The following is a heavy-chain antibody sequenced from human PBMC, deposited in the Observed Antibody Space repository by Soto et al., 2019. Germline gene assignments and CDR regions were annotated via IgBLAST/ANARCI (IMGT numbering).Heavy chain of an antibody. D-gene: IGHD3-3*01. CDR1: GFSLSNARMG. CDR2: IFSNDEK. Sequence: QVTLKESGPVLVRPTETLTLTCTVSGFSLSNARMGVSWIRQPPGKALEWLAHIFSNDEKSYSTSLKSRLTISKDTSKSQVVLTMTNMDPVDTATYYCARTSGFWSGYPSFDYWGQGTLVTVSS. J-gene: IGHJ4*02. CDR3: ARTSGFWSGYPSFDY. V-gene: IGHV2-26*01.